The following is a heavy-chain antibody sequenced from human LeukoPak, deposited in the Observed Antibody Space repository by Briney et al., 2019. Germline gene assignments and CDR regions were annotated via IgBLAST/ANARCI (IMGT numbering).Heavy chain of an antibody. D-gene: IGHD3-22*01. CDR3: AKGYTASCYSGGDS. J-gene: IGHJ4*02. CDR2: ISYDGNKK. CDR1: GFTFSSHG. V-gene: IGHV3-30*18. Sequence: PGRSLRLSCAASGFTFSSHGIHWVRQAPGKGLEWVAVISYDGNKKYYADSVKGRFTISRNNSKNTVYLHMNTLRIEDTAVYFCAKGYTASCYSGGDSWGQGTLVTVTS.